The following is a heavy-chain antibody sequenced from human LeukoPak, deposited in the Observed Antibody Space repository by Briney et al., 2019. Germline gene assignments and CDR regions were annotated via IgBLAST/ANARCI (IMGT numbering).Heavy chain of an antibody. J-gene: IGHJ6*02. CDR2: INPRDGST. Sequence: ASVKVSCKASGYTFTNNYIHWVRQAPGQGLEWMGIINPRDGSTNYAQKFQGRVTMTTDTSTSTVNMELSSLRSEDTAVYYCARDLAAPAGGDYGYYYYGMDVWGQGTTVTVSS. CDR3: ARDLAAPAGGDYGYYYYGMDV. V-gene: IGHV1-46*01. CDR1: GYTFTNNY. D-gene: IGHD6-13*01.